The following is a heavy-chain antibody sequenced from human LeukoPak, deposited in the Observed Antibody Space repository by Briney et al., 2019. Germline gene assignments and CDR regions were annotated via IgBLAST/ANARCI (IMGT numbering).Heavy chain of an antibody. V-gene: IGHV4-61*02. J-gene: IGHJ5*02. CDR2: IYTSGST. CDR3: ARDFCSGTSCWFDP. CDR1: GGSISSGNYY. D-gene: IGHD2-2*01. Sequence: SETLSLTCTVSGGSISSGNYYWSWIRQPAGKGLEWIGRIYTSGSTNYNPSLKSRVTISVDTSKNQFSLKLSSVTAADTAVYYCARDFCSGTSCWFDPWGQGTLVTVSS.